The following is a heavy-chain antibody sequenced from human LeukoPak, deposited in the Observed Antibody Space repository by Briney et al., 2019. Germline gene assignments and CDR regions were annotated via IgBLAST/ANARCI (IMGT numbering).Heavy chain of an antibody. Sequence: ASVKVSCKASGYTFTSYGISWVRQAPGQGREWMGWISAYNGNTNYAQKLQGRVTMTTDTSTSTAYMELRSLRSDDTAVYYCARTPGRFLEWLSPFDYWGQGTLVTVSS. D-gene: IGHD3-3*01. CDR1: GYTFTSYG. CDR2: ISAYNGNT. V-gene: IGHV1-18*01. CDR3: ARTPGRFLEWLSPFDY. J-gene: IGHJ4*02.